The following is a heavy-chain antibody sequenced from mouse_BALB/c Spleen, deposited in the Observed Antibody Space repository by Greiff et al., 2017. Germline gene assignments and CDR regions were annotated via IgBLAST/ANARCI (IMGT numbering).Heavy chain of an antibody. V-gene: IGHV1-14*01. CDR2: INPYNDGT. CDR3: AREYYGSSPYFDY. J-gene: IGHJ2*01. D-gene: IGHD1-1*01. CDR1: GYTFTSYV. Sequence: VQLKQSGPELVKPGASVKMSCKASGYTFTSYVMHWVKQKPGQGLEWIGYINPYNDGTKYNEKFKGKATLTSDKSSSTAYMELSSLTSEDSAVYYCAREYYGSSPYFDYWGQGTTLTVSS.